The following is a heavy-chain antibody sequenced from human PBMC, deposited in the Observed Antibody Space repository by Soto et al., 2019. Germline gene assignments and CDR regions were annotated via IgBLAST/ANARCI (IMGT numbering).Heavy chain of an antibody. CDR3: ASPTSWFGDIL. Sequence: QVRLQESGPGLLKPSETLSLTCSVSGASITTYYWSWFRQPPGKGLEWIGYIHDSGSTKYNPSLESRVTISVDTSKTHFSLRLTSVTAADTAVYYCASPTSWFGDILWGQGTLVTVSS. CDR2: IHDSGST. D-gene: IGHD3-10*01. J-gene: IGHJ4*02. CDR1: GASITTYY. V-gene: IGHV4-59*08.